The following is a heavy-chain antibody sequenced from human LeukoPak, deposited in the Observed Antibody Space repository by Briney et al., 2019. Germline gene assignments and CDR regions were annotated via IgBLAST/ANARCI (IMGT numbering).Heavy chain of an antibody. Sequence: GGSLRLSCAASGFTFSSYGMHWVRQAPGKGLEWVAFIRYDGSNKYYADSVKGRFIISRDNSKNTLYLQMNSLRAEDTAVYYCANGSKVVVITRDHYMDVWGKGTTVTISS. J-gene: IGHJ6*03. V-gene: IGHV3-30*02. CDR1: GFTFSSYG. D-gene: IGHD3-22*01. CDR2: IRYDGSNK. CDR3: ANGSKVVVITRDHYMDV.